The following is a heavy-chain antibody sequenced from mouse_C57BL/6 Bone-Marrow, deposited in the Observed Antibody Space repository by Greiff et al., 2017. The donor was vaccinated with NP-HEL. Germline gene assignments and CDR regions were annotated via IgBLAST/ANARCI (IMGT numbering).Heavy chain of an antibody. V-gene: IGHV1-55*01. J-gene: IGHJ2*01. CDR3: AYSNYGYFDY. CDR2: IYPGSGST. D-gene: IGHD2-5*01. CDR1: GYTFTSYW. Sequence: VKLMESGAELVKPGASVKMSCKASGYTFTSYWITWVKQRPGQGLEWIGDIYPGSGSTNYNEKFKSKATLTVDTSSSTAYMQLSSLTSEDSAVYYCAYSNYGYFDYWGQGTTLTVSS.